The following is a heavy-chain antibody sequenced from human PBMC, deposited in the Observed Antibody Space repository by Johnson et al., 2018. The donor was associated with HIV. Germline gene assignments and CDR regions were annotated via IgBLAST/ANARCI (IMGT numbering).Heavy chain of an antibody. J-gene: IGHJ3*02. CDR3: AKEGRDACDI. CDR2: ISWDGGST. D-gene: IGHD3-10*01. V-gene: IGHV3-43*01. CDR1: GFIFDDYT. Sequence: VQLVESGGVVVQPGGSLRLSCAASGFIFDDYTMHWVRQAPGKGLEWVSFISWDGGSTYYADSVKGRFTISRDNSKNSLYLQMNSLRAEDSALYYCAKEGRDACDIWGQGTTVTVSS.